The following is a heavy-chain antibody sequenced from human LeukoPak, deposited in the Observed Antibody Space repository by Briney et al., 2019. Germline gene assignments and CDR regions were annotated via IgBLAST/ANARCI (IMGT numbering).Heavy chain of an antibody. Sequence: GRTLRLSCAVSGITFSTNGLHWVRQAPGKGLEWVAIISPDGSTKFYTDSIKGRLPIYRDNSNNSLYLEMNSLKPEDTALYYCATEGEECPNFDYWGQGTLVTVSS. CDR2: ISPDGSTK. V-gene: IGHV3-30*04. CDR1: GITFSTNG. D-gene: IGHD2-21*01. J-gene: IGHJ4*02. CDR3: ATEGEECPNFDY.